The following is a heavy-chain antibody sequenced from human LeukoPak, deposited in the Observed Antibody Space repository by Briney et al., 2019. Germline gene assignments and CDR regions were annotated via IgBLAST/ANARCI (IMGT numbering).Heavy chain of an antibody. V-gene: IGHV3-9*03. J-gene: IGHJ6*03. CDR3: AKGGGGYSYYYYMDV. CDR1: GFTFDDYA. Sequence: GRSLRLSCAASGFTFDDYAMHWVRQAPGKGLEWVSGISWNSGSIGYADSVKGRFTISRDNAKNSLYQQMNSLRAEDMALYYCAKGGGGYSYYYYMDVWGKGTTVTVSS. CDR2: ISWNSGSI. D-gene: IGHD3-10*01.